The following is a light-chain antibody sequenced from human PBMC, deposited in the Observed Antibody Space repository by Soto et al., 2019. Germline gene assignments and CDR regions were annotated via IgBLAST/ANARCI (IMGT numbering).Light chain of an antibody. CDR3: QQRSNWPPWT. J-gene: IGKJ1*01. Sequence: DIQMTQSPSSLSASVGDRVTITCRASQSISTYLNWFQQKPGKAPKLLIYAGSTLQSGVPSRFSGSGSGTDFTLTISSLEPEDFAVYYCQQRSNWPPWTFGQGTKVDI. CDR2: AGS. V-gene: IGKV1-39*01. CDR1: QSISTY.